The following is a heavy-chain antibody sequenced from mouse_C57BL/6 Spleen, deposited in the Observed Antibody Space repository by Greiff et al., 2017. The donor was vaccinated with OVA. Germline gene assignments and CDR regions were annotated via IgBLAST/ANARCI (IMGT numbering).Heavy chain of an antibody. CDR3: ASVLYYGNYGAMDY. D-gene: IGHD2-1*01. J-gene: IGHJ4*01. CDR1: GYTFTSYW. CDR2: IDPSDSYT. Sequence: QVQLQQPGAELVMPGASVKLSCKASGYTFTSYWMHWVKQRPGQGLEWIGEIDPSDSYTNYNQQFKGKSTLTVDKSSSTAYMQLSSLTSEDSAVYYCASVLYYGNYGAMDYWGQGTSVTVSA. V-gene: IGHV1-69*01.